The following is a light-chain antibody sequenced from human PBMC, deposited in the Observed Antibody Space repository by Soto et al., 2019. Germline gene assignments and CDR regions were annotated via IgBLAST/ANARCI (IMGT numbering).Light chain of an antibody. V-gene: IGKV3-20*01. CDR2: GAS. J-gene: IGKJ1*01. Sequence: ILMTQSPFTLAVSPGERATLSCRASQRISRSYLAWYQQKPGQAPRLLIYGASSRATGIPERFSGSGSGTDFTLTISRLEPEDFEVYYCQHYGSSPETFGQGTKVDIK. CDR1: QRISRSY. CDR3: QHYGSSPET.